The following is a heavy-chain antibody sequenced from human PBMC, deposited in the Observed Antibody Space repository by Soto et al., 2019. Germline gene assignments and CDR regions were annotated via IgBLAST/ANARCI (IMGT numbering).Heavy chain of an antibody. CDR3: ASTSYYYGSGSYYLGEPQYYFDY. J-gene: IGHJ4*02. Sequence: SETLSLTCTVSGGSISSYYWSWIRQPPGKGLEWIGYIYYSGSTNYNPSLKSRVTISVDTSKNQFSLKLSSVTAADTAVYYCASTSYYYGSGSYYLGEPQYYFDYWSQGTLVTVSS. V-gene: IGHV4-59*01. D-gene: IGHD3-10*01. CDR1: GGSISSYY. CDR2: IYYSGST.